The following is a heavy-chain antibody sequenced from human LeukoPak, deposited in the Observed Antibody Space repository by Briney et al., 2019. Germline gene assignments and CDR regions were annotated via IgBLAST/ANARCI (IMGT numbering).Heavy chain of an antibody. V-gene: IGHV3-33*01. D-gene: IGHD6-13*01. CDR1: GFAFSRSG. CDR3: ARDPKYSNSWFFDY. Sequence: GGSLRLSCAASGFAFSRSGMHWVRQAPGKGLEWVAVVWYDGSNKHYADSVKGRFTISRDNSNNTLYLQMNSLRAEDTAVYYCARDPKYSNSWFFDYWGQGTLVTASS. CDR2: VWYDGSNK. J-gene: IGHJ4*02.